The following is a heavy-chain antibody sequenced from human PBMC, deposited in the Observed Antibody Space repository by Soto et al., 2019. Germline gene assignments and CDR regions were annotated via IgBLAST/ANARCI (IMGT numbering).Heavy chain of an antibody. CDR2: IQTGGAT. CDR1: GFTVGRYD. J-gene: IGHJ4*02. D-gene: IGHD5-12*01. Sequence: QLVESGGGLFQAGGSTRLSCLASGFTVGRYDMAWVRQAPGKGLEWASIIQTGGATYYTDSAQGRFTISRDNSRNTVYLQMSSLRVEDTGVYSCVRVLYDSGVVDFWGQGSPITVS. CDR3: VRVLYDSGVVDF. V-gene: IGHV3-53*01.